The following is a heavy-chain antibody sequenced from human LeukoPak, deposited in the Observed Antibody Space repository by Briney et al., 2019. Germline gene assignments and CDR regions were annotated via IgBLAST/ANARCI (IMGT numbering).Heavy chain of an antibody. CDR1: GYTFTGYY. CDR3: ARDVRMAIPSGGY. CDR2: INPNSGGT. V-gene: IGHV1-2*02. Sequence: ASVTVSCKASGYTFTGYYLHWVRQAPGQGLEGMGWINPNSGGTHCAQKFQDRVTMTRDTSITTAYMELSRLRSDDTAVYYCARDVRMAIPSGGYWGQGTLVTVSS. J-gene: IGHJ4*02. D-gene: IGHD2-2*02.